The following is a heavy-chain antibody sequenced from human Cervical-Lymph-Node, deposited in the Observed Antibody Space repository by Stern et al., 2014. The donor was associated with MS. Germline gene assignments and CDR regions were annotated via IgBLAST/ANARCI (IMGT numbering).Heavy chain of an antibody. CDR2: IIDYNGNT. J-gene: IGHJ6*02. V-gene: IGHV1-18*01. CDR3: ARDSSGWYYYGMDV. D-gene: IGHD6-19*01. CDR1: GYTFTSYG. Sequence: VQLVQSGAEVKKPGASVKVSCKASGYTFTSYGISWVRQAPGQGLEWMGWIIDYNGNTNYAQKLQGRVTMTKDTSTSTVYMELRSLRSDDTAVYYCARDSSGWYYYGMDVWGQGTTVTVSS.